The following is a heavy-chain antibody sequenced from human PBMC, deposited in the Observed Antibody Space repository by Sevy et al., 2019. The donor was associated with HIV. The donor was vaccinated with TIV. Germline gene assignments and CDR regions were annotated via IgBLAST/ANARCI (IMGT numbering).Heavy chain of an antibody. D-gene: IGHD1-26*01. CDR2: IVVGSGNT. CDR3: AAMSIVGAIYLDY. Sequence: ASVKVSCKASGFTFTSSAVQWVRQARGQRLEWIGWIVVGSGNTNYAQKFQERVTITRDMSTSTAYMELSSLRSEDTAVYYCAAMSIVGAIYLDYWGQGTLVTVSS. V-gene: IGHV1-58*01. CDR1: GFTFTSSA. J-gene: IGHJ4*02.